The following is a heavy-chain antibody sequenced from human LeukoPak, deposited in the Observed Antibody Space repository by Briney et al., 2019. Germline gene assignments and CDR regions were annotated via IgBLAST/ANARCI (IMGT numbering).Heavy chain of an antibody. D-gene: IGHD2-15*01. V-gene: IGHV2-5*02. CDR2: INWDDDK. J-gene: IGHJ4*02. Sequence: SGPTLVKPTQTLTLTCTFSGFSLSTSEVGVGWIRQPPVKALEWLALINWDDDKRYSPSLKSRLTITKDTSKNQVVLTMTNMDPVDTATYYCAHRLVATPAFDYWGQGTLVTVSS. CDR1: GFSLSTSEVG. CDR3: AHRLVATPAFDY.